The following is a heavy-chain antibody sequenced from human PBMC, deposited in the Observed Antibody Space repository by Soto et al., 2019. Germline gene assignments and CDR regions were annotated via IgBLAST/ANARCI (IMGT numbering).Heavy chain of an antibody. Sequence: QVHLVQSGAEVKKPGSSVKVSCKASGGTFSSYAISWVRQAPGQGLEWMGGFIPIFGTTNYAQKFQGRVTITADESTSTAYMELSSLRSEDTAVYYCTRDRGRRYNDCRGYYYSAYWGQGTLVTVSS. CDR2: FIPIFGTT. CDR3: TRDRGRRYNDCRGYYYSAY. CDR1: GGTFSSYA. D-gene: IGHD3-22*01. J-gene: IGHJ4*02. V-gene: IGHV1-69*01.